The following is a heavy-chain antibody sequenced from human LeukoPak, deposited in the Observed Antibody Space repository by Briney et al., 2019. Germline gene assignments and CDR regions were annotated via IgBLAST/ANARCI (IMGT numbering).Heavy chain of an antibody. CDR1: GFTFSSYW. CDR2: IKQDGSEK. D-gene: IGHD3-9*01. Sequence: GGPLRLSCAASGFTFSSYWMSWVRQAPGKGLEWVANIKQDGSEKYYVDSVKGRFTISRDNAKNSLYLQMNSLRAEDTAVYYCARHFSLRYFDWLFDSYYFDYWGRGTLVTVSS. CDR3: ARHFSLRYFDWLFDSYYFDY. V-gene: IGHV3-7*01. J-gene: IGHJ4*02.